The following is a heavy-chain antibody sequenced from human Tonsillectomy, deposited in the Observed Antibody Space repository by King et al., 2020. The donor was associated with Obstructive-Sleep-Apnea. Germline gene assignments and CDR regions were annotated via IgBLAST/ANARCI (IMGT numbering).Heavy chain of an antibody. J-gene: IGHJ4*02. Sequence: VQLVESGGGVVQPGRSLRLSCAASGFTFSSYAMHWVRQAPGKGLEWGAVISYDGSNKYYADSVKGRFTISRNNSKNTLYLQMNSLRAEDTAVYYCARAGLSSGYYFDYWGQGTLVTVSS. CDR2: ISYDGSNK. D-gene: IGHD3-22*01. CDR3: ARAGLSSGYYFDY. V-gene: IGHV3-30*04. CDR1: GFTFSSYA.